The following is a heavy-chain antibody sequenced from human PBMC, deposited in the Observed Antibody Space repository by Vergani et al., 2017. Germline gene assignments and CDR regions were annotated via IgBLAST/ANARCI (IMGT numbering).Heavy chain of an antibody. D-gene: IGHD2-21*01. CDR1: GDAMSSHY. V-gene: IGHV4-59*11. J-gene: IGHJ3*01. CDR3: ARDGGEYDKDALDV. Sequence: QVQLQASGPGLLKPSETLTLICTVSGDAMSSHYWSWIRQPPGKGLEWIGYIYYNVNTNYNPSLKSRVTMSLDTSKNQLSLRLTSVTTSDTAVYYCARDGGEYDKDALDVWGQGTKVTVTS. CDR2: IYYNVNT.